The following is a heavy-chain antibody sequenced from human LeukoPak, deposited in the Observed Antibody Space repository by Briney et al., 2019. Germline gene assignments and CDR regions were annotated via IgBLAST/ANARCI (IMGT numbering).Heavy chain of an antibody. CDR1: GDSISSYY. CDR2: IYYTGST. CDR3: ARFNDKGGSYSLDY. D-gene: IGHD1-26*01. V-gene: IGHV4-59*01. J-gene: IGHJ4*02. Sequence: SETLSLTCTVSGDSISSYYWSWIRQPPGKGLEWIGYIYYTGSTIYNPSLKSRVTISADKSKNQFSLKLRSVTAADTAVFYCARFNDKGGSYSLDYWGQGALVTVSS.